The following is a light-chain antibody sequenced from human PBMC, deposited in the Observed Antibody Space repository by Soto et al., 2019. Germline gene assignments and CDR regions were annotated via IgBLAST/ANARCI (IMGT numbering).Light chain of an antibody. CDR1: SSDVGGYNY. CDR2: LVT. J-gene: IGLJ2*01. CDR3: QAWDSSTVV. Sequence: QSVLTQPPSASGSPGQSVTISCTGTSSDVGGYNYVSWYQQHPGKAPKLLIYLVTKRPSGVPDRFSGSKSGNTASLTVSGLQAEDEADYYCQAWDSSTVVFGGGTKLTVL. V-gene: IGLV2-8*01.